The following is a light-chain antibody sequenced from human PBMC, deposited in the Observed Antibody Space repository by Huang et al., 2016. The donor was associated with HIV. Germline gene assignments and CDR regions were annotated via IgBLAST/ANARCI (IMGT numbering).Light chain of an antibody. CDR2: IAS. CDR3: QRYDTAPRA. CDR1: QDIGNF. Sequence: DIQMTQSPPSLSASQGVRVTLTCRASQDIGNFLAWFQQKPGGAPNLLIFIASTLHLGVPSRFTGRGSGTEFTRTITNLQPEDVATYYCQRYDTAPRAFGPGTKVDI. J-gene: IGKJ1*01. V-gene: IGKV1-27*01.